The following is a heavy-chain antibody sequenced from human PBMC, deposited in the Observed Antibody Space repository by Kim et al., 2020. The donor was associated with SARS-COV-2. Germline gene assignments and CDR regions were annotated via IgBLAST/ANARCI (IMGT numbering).Heavy chain of an antibody. CDR3: AREDYGGNSGGDYGMDV. D-gene: IGHD4-17*01. V-gene: IGHV3-72*01. CDR2: TRNKANSYTT. J-gene: IGHJ6*02. CDR1: GFTFSDHY. Sequence: GGSLRLSCAASGFTFSDHYMDWVRQAPGKGLEWVGRTRNKANSYTTEYAASVKGRFTISRDDSKTSLYLQMNSLKTEDTAVYYCAREDYGGNSGGDYGMDVWGQGTTVTVSS.